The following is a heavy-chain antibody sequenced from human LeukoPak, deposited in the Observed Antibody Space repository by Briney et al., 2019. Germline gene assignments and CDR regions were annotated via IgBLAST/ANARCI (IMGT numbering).Heavy chain of an antibody. V-gene: IGHV3-15*01. CDR1: GFAFTSAW. CDR3: CTPSGATELSPSFGL. D-gene: IGHD1-14*01. CDR2: IKSEADGGTS. J-gene: IGHJ4*02. Sequence: GGSLRLSCGASGFAFTSAWMTWVRQAPGKGLEWVGRIKSEADGGTSDYATAVKGRFIISRNDSDNTLYLQMNSLKTEDTAMYYCCTPSGATELSPSFGLWGQGTLVTVSS.